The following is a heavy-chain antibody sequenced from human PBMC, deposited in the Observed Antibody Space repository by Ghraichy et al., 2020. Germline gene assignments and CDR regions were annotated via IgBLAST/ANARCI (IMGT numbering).Heavy chain of an antibody. Sequence: SETLSLTCAVSGDSINNGGYYLTWFRQHPGKGLEWIGYIYYSGSTYYNPSLKSRLTMSLDTSQNQFSLKLSSVTAADTAIYYCARVLRYTYGLIDYWGQGTLVTVSS. D-gene: IGHD5-18*01. CDR2: IYYSGST. CDR1: GDSINNGGYY. CDR3: ARVLRYTYGLIDY. J-gene: IGHJ4*02. V-gene: IGHV4-31*11.